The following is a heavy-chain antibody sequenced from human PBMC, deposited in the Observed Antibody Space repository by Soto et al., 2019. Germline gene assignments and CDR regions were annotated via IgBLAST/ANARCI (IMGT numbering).Heavy chain of an antibody. J-gene: IGHJ6*02. CDR3: AKGGVVVKYYGMDV. Sequence: EVQLLESGGGLVQPGGSLRLSCAASGFTFSSYAMSWVRQAPGKGLEWVSAISGSGGSTYYADSVKGRFTISRDNSKNTLYLEMNSLRAEDTAVYYCAKGGVVVKYYGMDVWGQGTTVTVSS. CDR2: ISGSGGST. V-gene: IGHV3-23*01. D-gene: IGHD3-22*01. CDR1: GFTFSSYA.